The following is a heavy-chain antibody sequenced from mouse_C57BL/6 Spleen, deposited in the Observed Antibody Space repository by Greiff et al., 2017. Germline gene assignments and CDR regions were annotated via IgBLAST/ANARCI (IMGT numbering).Heavy chain of an antibody. V-gene: IGHV1-69*01. CDR2: IDPSASYT. D-gene: IGHD2-14*01. Sequence: QVQLQQPGAELVMPGASVKLSCKASGYTFTSYWMHWVKQRPGQGLEWSGEIDPSASYTNYNQKFKGKSTLTVDKSSSPAYMQLSSLTSEDSAVYYCARGYRSYCDYWGPGATLTVSS. CDR3: ARGYRSYCDY. CDR1: GYTFTSYW. J-gene: IGHJ2*01.